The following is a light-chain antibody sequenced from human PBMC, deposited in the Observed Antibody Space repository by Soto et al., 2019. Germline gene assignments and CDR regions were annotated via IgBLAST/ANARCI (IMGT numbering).Light chain of an antibody. CDR2: RDN. CDR1: SSNIGSNY. J-gene: IGLJ2*01. V-gene: IGLV1-47*01. CDR3: AAWDDSLSGVV. Sequence: QAVVTQPPSASGTPGQRVTISCSGSSSNIGSNYVYWYQQLPGTAPTLLIYRDNQRPSGVPDRLSGSKSGTSASLAISGLRSEDEADYSCAAWDDSLSGVVFGGGTKLTVL.